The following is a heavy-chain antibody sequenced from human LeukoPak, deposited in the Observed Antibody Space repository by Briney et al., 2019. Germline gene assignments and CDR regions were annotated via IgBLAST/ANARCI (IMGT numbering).Heavy chain of an antibody. V-gene: IGHV3-15*01. D-gene: IGHD3-22*01. CDR2: IKSKTDGGTT. Sequence: GGSLRPSCAASGFTFSNAWMSWVRQAPGKGLEWVGRIKSKTDGGTTDYAAPVKGRFTISRDDSKNTLYLQMDSLKTEDTAVYYCTTDRPQWWLFNWGQGTLVTVSS. J-gene: IGHJ4*02. CDR1: GFTFSNAW. CDR3: TTDRPQWWLFN.